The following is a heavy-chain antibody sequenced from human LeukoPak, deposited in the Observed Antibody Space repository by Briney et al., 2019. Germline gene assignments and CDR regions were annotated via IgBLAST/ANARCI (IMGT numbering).Heavy chain of an antibody. CDR2: IYYSGST. J-gene: IGHJ4*02. Sequence: KPSETLSLTCTVPGGSISSSSYYWGWIRQPPGKGLEWIGSIYYSGSTYYNPSLKSRVTISVDTSKNQFSLKLSSVTAADTAVYYCARILSYDYVWGSYPRYGYYFDYWGQGTLVTVSS. D-gene: IGHD3-16*02. CDR3: ARILSYDYVWGSYPRYGYYFDY. V-gene: IGHV4-39*01. CDR1: GGSISSSSYY.